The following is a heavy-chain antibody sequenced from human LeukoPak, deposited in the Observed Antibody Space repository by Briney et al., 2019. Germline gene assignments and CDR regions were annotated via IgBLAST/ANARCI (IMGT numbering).Heavy chain of an antibody. V-gene: IGHV4-38-2*01. CDR3: ARSVYSSSWYDAFDI. Sequence: SETLSLTCAVSGCSISSGYYWGWIRQPPGKGLEWIGSIYHSGSAYYNPSLKSRVTISVDTSKNQFSLKLSSVTAADTAVYYCARSVYSSSWYDAFDIWGQGTMVTVSS. D-gene: IGHD6-13*01. CDR2: IYHSGSA. CDR1: GCSISSGYY. J-gene: IGHJ3*02.